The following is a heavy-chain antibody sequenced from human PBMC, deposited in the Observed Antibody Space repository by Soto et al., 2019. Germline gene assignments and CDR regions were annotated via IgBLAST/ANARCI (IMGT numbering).Heavy chain of an antibody. CDR1: GGTFSSYT. V-gene: IGHV1-69*02. Sequence: QVQLVQSGAEVKKPGSSVKVSCKASGGTFSSYTISWVRQAPGQGLEWMGRIIPILGIANYAQKFQGRVTXTXAKPTSTASMELSSLRSEDTAVYYCARLTVVSGRGYWGQGTLVTVSS. J-gene: IGHJ4*02. CDR2: IIPILGIA. CDR3: ARLTVVSGRGY. D-gene: IGHD6-25*01.